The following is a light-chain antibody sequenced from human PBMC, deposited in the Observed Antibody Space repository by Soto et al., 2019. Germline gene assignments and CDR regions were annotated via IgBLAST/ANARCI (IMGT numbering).Light chain of an antibody. Sequence: DIVMTQSPDSLSVSLGETATIDCTSSQNLFYSSNKKNYLAWYQQKPRQPPKLLIYLASTRESGVPDRFSGSEPGADFDSTINRFQAGYVAGYLFLAYYCIPSAFGQGTKLEIK. CDR1: QNLFYSSNKKNY. V-gene: IGKV4-1*01. J-gene: IGKJ2*01. CDR3: LAYYCIPSA. CDR2: LAS.